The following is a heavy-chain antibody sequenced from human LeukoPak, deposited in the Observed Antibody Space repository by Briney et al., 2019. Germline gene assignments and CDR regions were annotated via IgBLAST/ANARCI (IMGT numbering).Heavy chain of an antibody. J-gene: IGHJ5*01. V-gene: IGHV3-23*01. Sequence: GESLRLSCTASGFNFRGCAMSWVRQVPGKGLEWVAGITGRGETTYYAESVKGRFTISRDNSENTLFLQVNSLRAEDTAVYYCAKDVIRGDITYFESWGQGTLVAVSS. CDR1: GFNFRGCA. CDR2: ITGRGETT. D-gene: IGHD3-10*01. CDR3: AKDVIRGDITYFES.